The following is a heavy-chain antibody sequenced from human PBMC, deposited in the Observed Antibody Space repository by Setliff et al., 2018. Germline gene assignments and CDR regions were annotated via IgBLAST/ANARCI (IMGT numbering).Heavy chain of an antibody. D-gene: IGHD6-19*01. CDR1: GFTFSSYA. CDR2: ISYDGSNK. Sequence: QPGGSLRLSCAASGFTFSSYAMHWVRQAPGKGLEWVAVISYDGSNKYYADSVKGRFTISRDNSKNTLYLQMNSLRAEDTAVYYCARGEDYSSGWHLSYFDYWGQGTLVTVSS. CDR3: ARGEDYSSGWHLSYFDY. J-gene: IGHJ4*02. V-gene: IGHV3-30-3*01.